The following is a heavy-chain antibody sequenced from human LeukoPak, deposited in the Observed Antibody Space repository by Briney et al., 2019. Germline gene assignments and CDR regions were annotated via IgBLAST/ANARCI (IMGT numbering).Heavy chain of an antibody. D-gene: IGHD6-19*01. V-gene: IGHV1-18*01. CDR3: ARVGVAVADVYYYYMDV. CDR2: ISAYNGNT. J-gene: IGHJ6*03. CDR1: VYTFTSYG. Sequence: ASVKVSCKASVYTFTSYGISWVRQAPGQGLEWMGWISAYNGNTNYAQKLQGRVTMTTDTSTSTAYMELRSLRSDDTAVYYCARVGVAVADVYYYYMDVWGKGTTVTVSS.